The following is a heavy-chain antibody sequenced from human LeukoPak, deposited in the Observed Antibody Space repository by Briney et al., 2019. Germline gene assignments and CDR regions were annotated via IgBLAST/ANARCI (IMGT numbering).Heavy chain of an antibody. CDR1: GFTLSSYA. D-gene: IGHD6-19*01. J-gene: IGHJ4*02. CDR2: ISGSGGNT. CDR3: AKDGAVAGTTPYYFDY. Sequence: GGSLRLSCAASGFTLSSYAMSWVRQAPGKGLEWVSGISGSGGNTYYADSVKGRFTISRDDSKNTLYLQMNSLRAEDTALYYCAKDGAVAGTTPYYFDYWGQGTLVTVSS. V-gene: IGHV3-23*01.